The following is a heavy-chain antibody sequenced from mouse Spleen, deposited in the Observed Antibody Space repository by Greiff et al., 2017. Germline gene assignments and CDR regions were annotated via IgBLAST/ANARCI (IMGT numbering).Heavy chain of an antibody. CDR2: IYPGGGYT. V-gene: IGHV1-63*01. J-gene: IGHJ4*01. CDR1: GYTFTNYW. Sequence: QVQLQQSGAELVRPGTSVKMSCKASGYTFTNYWIGWAKQRPGHGLEWIGDIYPGGGYTNYNEKFKGKATLTADKSSSTAYMQFSSLTSEDSAVYYCAQIYYYDGSYAMDYWGQGTSVTVSS. CDR3: AQIYYYDGSYAMDY. D-gene: IGHD1-1*01.